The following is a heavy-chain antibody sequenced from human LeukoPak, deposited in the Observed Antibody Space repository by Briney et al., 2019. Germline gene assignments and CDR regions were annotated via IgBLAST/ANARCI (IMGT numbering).Heavy chain of an antibody. CDR3: ARVRYYYDKKHDAFDI. J-gene: IGHJ3*02. Sequence: KPSETLSLTCAVYGGSFSGYYWSWIRQPPGKGLEWIGEINHSGSTKYNPSLKSRVTISVDTSKNQFSLKLSSVTAADTAVYYCARVRYYYDKKHDAFDIWGQGTMVTVSS. V-gene: IGHV4-34*01. CDR2: INHSGST. D-gene: IGHD3-22*01. CDR1: GGSFSGYY.